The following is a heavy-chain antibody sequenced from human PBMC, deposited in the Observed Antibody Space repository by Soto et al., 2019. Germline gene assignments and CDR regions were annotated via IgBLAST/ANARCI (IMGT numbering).Heavy chain of an antibody. CDR1: GFTFSSYG. D-gene: IGHD3-16*02. J-gene: IGHJ4*02. CDR3: AKPPEVSDYYFDY. Sequence: QVQLVESGGGVVQPGRSLRLSCAASGFTFSSYGMHWVRQAPGKGLEWVAVISYDGSNKYYADSVKGRFTISRDNSKNTLYLQMNSLRAEDTAVYYCAKPPEVSDYYFDYWGQGTLVTVSS. CDR2: ISYDGSNK. V-gene: IGHV3-30*18.